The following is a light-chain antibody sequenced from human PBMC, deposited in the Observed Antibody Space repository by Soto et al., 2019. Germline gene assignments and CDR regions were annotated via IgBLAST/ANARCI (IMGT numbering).Light chain of an antibody. J-gene: IGLJ3*02. CDR1: SSDVGGYNY. V-gene: IGLV2-8*01. CDR3: SSYAASNNFYFV. CDR2: EVT. Sequence: QSALTQPPSASGSPGQSVTISCTGTSSDVGGYNYVSWYQQYPGRAPKLMIYEVTKRPSGVPDRFSGSKSGNTASLTVSGLQAEDEADYYCSSYAASNNFYFVFGGGTKRT.